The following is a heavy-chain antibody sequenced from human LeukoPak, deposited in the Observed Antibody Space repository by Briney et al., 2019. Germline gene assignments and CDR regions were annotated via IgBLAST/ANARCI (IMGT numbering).Heavy chain of an antibody. CDR3: ARGFRYYLDY. J-gene: IGHJ4*02. CDR2: IGSSGGST. Sequence: GGSLRLSCAASGFTFSNYAMSWVRHVPGKGLEWVSAIGSSGGSTYYADSVKGQFTISRDNSKNTLYLQMNSLRAEDTAVYYCARGFRYYLDYWGQGTLVTVSS. V-gene: IGHV3-23*01. CDR1: GFTFSNYA.